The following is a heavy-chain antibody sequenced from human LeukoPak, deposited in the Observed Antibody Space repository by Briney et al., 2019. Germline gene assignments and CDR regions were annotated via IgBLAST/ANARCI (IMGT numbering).Heavy chain of an antibody. CDR3: AEWELLPTADY. CDR2: ILYDGSKT. D-gene: IGHD1-26*01. V-gene: IGHV3-30*02. CDR1: GFTFRNYG. J-gene: IGHJ4*02. Sequence: GGSLRLSCAASGFTFRNYGIHWVRQAPGKGLEWVAFILYDGSKTYYADSVKGRFTISRDNSKNTLYLQMNSLRDDDTALYYCAEWELLPTADYWGQGTLVTVSS.